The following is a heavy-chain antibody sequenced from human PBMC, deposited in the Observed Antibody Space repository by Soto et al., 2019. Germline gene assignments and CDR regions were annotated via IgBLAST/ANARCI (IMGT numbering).Heavy chain of an antibody. V-gene: IGHV1-18*01. J-gene: IGHJ4*02. CDR2: ISTYNGNT. Sequence: QVRLVQSGAEVRKPVASVKVSCQSSGYTFTTYGFSWVRQAPGQGLGWMGWISTYNGNTNYAQKFQGRVTMTTDTSTRTVYLELRSLKSDDTAVYYCARGFDYGDYGSDNLDYWGQGTLVTVSS. CDR3: ARGFDYGDYGSDNLDY. CDR1: GYTFTTYG. D-gene: IGHD4-17*01.